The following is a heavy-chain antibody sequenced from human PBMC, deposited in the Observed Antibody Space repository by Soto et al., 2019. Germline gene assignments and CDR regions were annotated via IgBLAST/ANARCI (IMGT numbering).Heavy chain of an antibody. J-gene: IGHJ6*03. V-gene: IGHV3-15*01. Sequence: GGSLRLSCAASGFTFSNAWMSWVRQAPGKGLEWVGRIKSKTDGGTTDYAAPVKGRFTISRDDSKNTLYLQMNSLKTEDTAVYYCTTDPARTDYYGSGSYYNAGYYYYYMDVWGKGTTVTVSS. CDR2: IKSKTDGGTT. D-gene: IGHD3-10*01. CDR3: TTDPARTDYYGSGSYYNAGYYYYYMDV. CDR1: GFTFSNAW.